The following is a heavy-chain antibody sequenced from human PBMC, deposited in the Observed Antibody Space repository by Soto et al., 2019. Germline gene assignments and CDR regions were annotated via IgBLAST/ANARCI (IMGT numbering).Heavy chain of an antibody. V-gene: IGHV3-53*01. J-gene: IGHJ4*02. CDR2: IYSGSSR. CDR3: ARGTVGYSSSWYYFDY. Sequence: GGSLRLSCAASGFTVSSNYMSWVRQAPGKGLEWVSVIYSGSSRYYADSVKARFTISRDNSKNTLYLQMNSLRAEDTAVYYCARGTVGYSSSWYYFDYWGQGTLVTVSS. CDR1: GFTVSSNY. D-gene: IGHD6-13*01.